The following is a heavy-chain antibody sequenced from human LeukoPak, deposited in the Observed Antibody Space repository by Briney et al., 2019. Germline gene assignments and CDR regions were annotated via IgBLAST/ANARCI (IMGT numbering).Heavy chain of an antibody. CDR1: AFTFSDYS. Sequence: GGSLRLSCAASAFTFSDYSMNWVRQAPGKGLEWISYIDTSSSTMYYADPVMGRFTISRDNAKESLYLQMNSLRDEDTAVYYCAREDDSWGPNNLDLWGQGTMVTVSS. D-gene: IGHD7-27*01. V-gene: IGHV3-48*02. CDR2: IDTSSSTM. CDR3: AREDDSWGPNNLDL. J-gene: IGHJ3*01.